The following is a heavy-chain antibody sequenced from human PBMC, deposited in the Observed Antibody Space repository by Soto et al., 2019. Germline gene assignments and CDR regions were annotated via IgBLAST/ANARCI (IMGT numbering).Heavy chain of an antibody. D-gene: IGHD6-19*01. CDR2: ISAYNGNT. V-gene: IGHV1-18*04. CDR1: GYTFTSYG. Sequence: ASVKVSCKASGYTFTSYGISWVRQAPGQGLEWMGWISAYNGNTNYAQKLQGRVTTTTDTSTSTAYMELRSLRSDDTAVYYCARVTSSGWYQWFDPWGQGTLVTVSS. J-gene: IGHJ5*02. CDR3: ARVTSSGWYQWFDP.